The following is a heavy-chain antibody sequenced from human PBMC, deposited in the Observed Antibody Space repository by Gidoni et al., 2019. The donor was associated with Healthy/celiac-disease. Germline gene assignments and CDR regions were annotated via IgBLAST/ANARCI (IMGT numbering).Heavy chain of an antibody. V-gene: IGHV3-30-3*01. D-gene: IGHD2-2*01. CDR3: ARGYCSSTSCPPDYYYGMDV. Sequence: QVQLVESGGGVVQPGRSLRLSCAASGFTFSSYAMHWVRQAPGKGLEWVAVISYDGSNKYYADSVKGRFTISRDNSKNTLYLQMNSLRAEDTAVYYCARGYCSSTSCPPDYYYGMDVWGQGTTVTVSS. J-gene: IGHJ6*02. CDR1: GFTFSSYA. CDR2: ISYDGSNK.